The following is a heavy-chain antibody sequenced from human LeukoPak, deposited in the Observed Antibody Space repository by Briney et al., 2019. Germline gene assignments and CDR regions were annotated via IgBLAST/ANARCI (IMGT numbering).Heavy chain of an antibody. V-gene: IGHV3-11*01. Sequence: PGGSLRLSCAASGFTFSDYYMSWIRQAPGKGLEWVSYISSSGSTIYYADSVKGRFTISRDNAKNSLYLQMNSLRAEDTAVYYCAKDPQYDFWSGYFAPFDYWGQGTLVTVSS. CDR2: ISSSGSTI. CDR1: GFTFSDYY. CDR3: AKDPQYDFWSGYFAPFDY. J-gene: IGHJ4*02. D-gene: IGHD3-3*01.